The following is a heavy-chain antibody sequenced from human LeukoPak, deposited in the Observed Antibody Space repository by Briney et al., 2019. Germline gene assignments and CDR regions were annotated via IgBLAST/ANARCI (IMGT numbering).Heavy chain of an antibody. CDR3: AREGYSYGPGASHYYYYMDV. CDR2: IYSGGST. D-gene: IGHD5-18*01. J-gene: IGHJ6*03. Sequence: GGSLRLSCAASGFTVSSNYMSWVRQAPGKGLEWVSVIYSGGSTYYADSVKGRFTISRDNSKNTLYLQMNSLRAEDTAVYYCAREGYSYGPGASHYYYYMDVWGKGTTVTISS. CDR1: GFTVSSNY. V-gene: IGHV3-53*01.